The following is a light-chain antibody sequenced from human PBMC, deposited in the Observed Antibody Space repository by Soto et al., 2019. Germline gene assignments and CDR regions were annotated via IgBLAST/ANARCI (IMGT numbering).Light chain of an antibody. J-gene: IGKJ4*01. CDR2: WAS. V-gene: IGKV4-1*01. CDR1: QSVLYSSNNKNY. Sequence: DIVMTQSPDSLAVSLGERATINCKSSQSVLYSSNNKNYLAWYQQKPGQPPKLLIYWASTRESGFPDRFSGSGSGTDFTLTISSLQAEDVAVYYCQQYYSTPDTFGGGTKVEIK. CDR3: QQYYSTPDT.